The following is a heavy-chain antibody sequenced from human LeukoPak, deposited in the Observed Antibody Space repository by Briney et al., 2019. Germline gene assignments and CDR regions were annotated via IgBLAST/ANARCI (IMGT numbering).Heavy chain of an antibody. CDR3: ARWSGGGYSSPYFDY. Sequence: GGSLRLSCAASGFTFSNYAMSWVRQAPGKGLEWVANIKQDGSEKYYVDSVKGRFTISRDNAKNSLYLQMNSLRAEDTAVYYCARWSGGGYSSPYFDYWGQGTLVTVSS. CDR2: IKQDGSEK. D-gene: IGHD6-13*01. V-gene: IGHV3-7*01. CDR1: GFTFSNYA. J-gene: IGHJ4*02.